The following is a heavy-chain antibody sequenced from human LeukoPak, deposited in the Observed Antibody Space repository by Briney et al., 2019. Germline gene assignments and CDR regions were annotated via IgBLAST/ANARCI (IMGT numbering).Heavy chain of an antibody. D-gene: IGHD5-24*01. CDR3: ARRWLHLDD. CDR2: INHSGST. V-gene: IGHV4-34*01. CDR1: GGSFSGYY. Sequence: PSETLSLTCAVYGGSFSGYYWSWIRQPPGKGLEWIGEINHSGSTNYNPSLKSRVTISVDTSKNQFSLKLSSVTAADTAVYYCARRWLHLDDWDQGTLVTVSS. J-gene: IGHJ4*02.